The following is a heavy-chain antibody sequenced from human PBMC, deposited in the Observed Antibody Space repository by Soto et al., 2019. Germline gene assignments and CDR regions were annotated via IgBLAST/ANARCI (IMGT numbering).Heavy chain of an antibody. Sequence: QVQLVQSGAEVKMPGASVKVSCKASGYTFTDYYVHWVRQAPGQGLEWVAWINPKTGSTHYAQKFQGRVTMIRDTSINTADMEVTSLTSDDTAVYYCARTPESAHHDYWGQGTLVTVSS. CDR1: GYTFTDYY. CDR2: INPKTGST. CDR3: ARTPESAHHDY. D-gene: IGHD6-6*01. J-gene: IGHJ4*02. V-gene: IGHV1-2*02.